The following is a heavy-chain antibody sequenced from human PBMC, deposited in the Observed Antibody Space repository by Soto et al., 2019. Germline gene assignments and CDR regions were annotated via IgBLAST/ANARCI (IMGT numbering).Heavy chain of an antibody. CDR3: AKNIVRGHWYFDL. J-gene: IGHJ2*01. CDR2: ISSDGSQK. CDR1: GIAFSGCG. D-gene: IGHD3-10*01. Sequence: QVQLVESGGGVVQPGKSLRLSCAASGIAFSGCGMFWVRQTPSKGLEWVAAISSDGSQKYYADSVEGRFTISRDNSKNTLYVQMNGLTTEDTAVYYCAKNIVRGHWYFDLWGRGTLVTVSS. V-gene: IGHV3-30*18.